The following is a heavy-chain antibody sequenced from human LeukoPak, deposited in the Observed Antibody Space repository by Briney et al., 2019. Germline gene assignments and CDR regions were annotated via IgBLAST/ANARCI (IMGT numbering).Heavy chain of an antibody. CDR2: IYPGDSDT. D-gene: IGHD5-18*01. CDR1: GYNFASYW. J-gene: IGHJ4*02. V-gene: IGHV5-51*01. CDR3: ARTPGYSFYFDY. Sequence: GESLKISCKGSGYNFASYWIGWVRQMPGKGLEWMGIIYPGDSDTRSSPSFQGQVTMSVDKSVNTAYLQWSSLKASDTARYYCARTPGYSFYFDYWGLGTPVTVSS.